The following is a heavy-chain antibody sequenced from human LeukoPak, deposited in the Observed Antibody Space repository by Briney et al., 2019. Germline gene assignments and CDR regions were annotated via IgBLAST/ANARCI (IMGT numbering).Heavy chain of an antibody. CDR1: GGSISSSSYY. D-gene: IGHD3-22*01. CDR3: ARGSGDSSGYIGY. CDR2: IYYSGST. J-gene: IGHJ4*02. Sequence: PSETLSLTCTVSGGSISSSSYYWGWIRQPPGKGLEWIGSIYYSGSTYYNPSLKSRVTMSVDTSKNQFSLKLSSVTAADTAVYYCARGSGDSSGYIGYWGQGTLVTVSS. V-gene: IGHV4-39*07.